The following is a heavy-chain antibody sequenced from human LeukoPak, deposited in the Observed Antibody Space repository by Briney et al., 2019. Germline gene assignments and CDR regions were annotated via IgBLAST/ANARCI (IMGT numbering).Heavy chain of an antibody. J-gene: IGHJ4*02. D-gene: IGHD3-3*01. Sequence: SQTLSLTCTVSGGSISSGGYYWSWIRQPPGKGLEWIGYIYHSGSTYYNPSLKSRVTISVDRSKNQFSLKLSSVTAADTAVYYCARAFGEVDYFDYWGQGTLVTVSS. CDR1: GGSISSGGYY. CDR3: ARAFGEVDYFDY. CDR2: IYHSGST. V-gene: IGHV4-30-2*01.